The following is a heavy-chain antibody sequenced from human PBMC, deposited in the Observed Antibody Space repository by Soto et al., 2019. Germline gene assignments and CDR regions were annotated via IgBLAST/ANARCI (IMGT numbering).Heavy chain of an antibody. D-gene: IGHD2-2*01. CDR1: GFKFDDYA. CDR2: INFNSANT. CDR3: AKNLRTSSIMDNFYS. V-gene: IGHV3-9*01. Sequence: HPAGSLRLSCAASGFKFDDYAMHWVRQAPGKGLEWVSGINFNSANTAYAESVKGRFTISRDNAKNSLYLQMNSLRAEDTAFYFCAKNLRTSSIMDNFYSSGQGTLVTVSS. J-gene: IGHJ5*01.